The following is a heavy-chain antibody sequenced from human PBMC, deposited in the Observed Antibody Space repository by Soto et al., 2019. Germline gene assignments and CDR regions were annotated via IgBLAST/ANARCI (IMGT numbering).Heavy chain of an antibody. D-gene: IGHD3-16*01. CDR2: IQHTGNT. CDR1: GASIRSYH. V-gene: IGHV4-4*07. CDR3: AKDVSSRRWFDP. Sequence: ETLSLTCAVSGASIRSYHWSFLRQPAGKGLEWIGRIQHTGNTNYNPSLKSRLTMSADTSKNQISLKMTSVTAADTAVYFCAKDVSSRRWFDPWGQGVRVTVSS. J-gene: IGHJ5*02.